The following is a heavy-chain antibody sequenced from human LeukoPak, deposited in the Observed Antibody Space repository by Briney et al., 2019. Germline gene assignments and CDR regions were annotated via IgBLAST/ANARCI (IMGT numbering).Heavy chain of an antibody. CDR3: ARDDGDYAFDY. D-gene: IGHD4-17*01. CDR2: ISSSGSTI. V-gene: IGHV3-48*03. Sequence: GGSLRLSRAASGFTFSSYEMNWVRQAPGKGLEWVSYISSSGSTIYYADSVKGRFTISRDNAKNSLYLQMNSLRAEDTAVYYCARDDGDYAFDYWGQGTLVTVSS. CDR1: GFTFSSYE. J-gene: IGHJ4*02.